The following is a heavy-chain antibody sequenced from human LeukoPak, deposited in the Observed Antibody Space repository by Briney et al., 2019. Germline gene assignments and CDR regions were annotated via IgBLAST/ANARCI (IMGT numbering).Heavy chain of an antibody. D-gene: IGHD3-16*01. CDR1: GYTFMSQG. Sequence: ASVKVSCKAYGYTFMSQGISWVRQAPGQGLEWMGWISGSSSNTNYAQRLQGRVTMTTDTSTTTAYMELRSLRSDDPAVYYCARATGTWGHDGFDIWGQGTMVTV. V-gene: IGHV1-18*01. CDR2: ISGSSSNT. CDR3: ARATGTWGHDGFDI. J-gene: IGHJ3*02.